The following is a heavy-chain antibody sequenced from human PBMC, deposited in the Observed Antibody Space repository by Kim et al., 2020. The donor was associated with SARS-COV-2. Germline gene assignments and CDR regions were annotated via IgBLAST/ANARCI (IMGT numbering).Heavy chain of an antibody. V-gene: IGHV3-49*04. Sequence: GGSLRLSCTASGFTFGDYAMSWVRQAPGKGLEWVGFIRSKAYGGTKEYAASVKGGFTISRDDSKSIAYLKMNSLKTEDTAVYYGTRDAPVYYYGSGSFRHGTGYYYDGMEVWGQGTPLTVSS. CDR1: GFTFGDYA. J-gene: IGHJ6*02. CDR2: IRSKAYGGTK. CDR3: TRDAPVYYYGSGSFRHGTGYYYDGMEV. D-gene: IGHD3-10*01.